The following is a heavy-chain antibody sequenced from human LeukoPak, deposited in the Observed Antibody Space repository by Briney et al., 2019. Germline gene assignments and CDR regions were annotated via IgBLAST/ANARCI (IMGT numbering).Heavy chain of an antibody. CDR3: ARGSYGMDV. J-gene: IGHJ6*02. CDR2: IYYSGST. V-gene: IGHV4-59*01. Sequence: SETLSLTCTVSGGSISSYYWSGIRQPPGKGLEWIGYIYYSGSTNYNPSLKSRDTISVDTSKNQFSLKLSSVTAADTAVYYCARGSYGMDVWGQGTTVTVSS. CDR1: GGSISSYY.